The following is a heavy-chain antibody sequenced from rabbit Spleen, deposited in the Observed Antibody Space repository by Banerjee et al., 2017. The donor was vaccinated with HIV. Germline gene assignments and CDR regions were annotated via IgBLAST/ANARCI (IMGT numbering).Heavy chain of an antibody. D-gene: IGHD2-1*01. CDR2: FDVTKSGST. Sequence: QEQLEESGGGLVKPGASLTLTCKASGLDFSSSYWICWVRQAPGKGLEWIACFDVTKSGSTYYASWAKGRFTISKTSSTTVTLQVTSLTVADTATYFCARGSAAMTMVITGFYFNLWGQGTLVTVS. J-gene: IGHJ4*01. CDR3: ARGSAAMTMVITGFYFNL. CDR1: GLDFSSSYW. V-gene: IGHV1S45*01.